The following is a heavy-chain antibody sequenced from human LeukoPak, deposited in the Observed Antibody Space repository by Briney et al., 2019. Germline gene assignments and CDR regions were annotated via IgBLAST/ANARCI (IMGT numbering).Heavy chain of an antibody. V-gene: IGHV4-34*01. CDR1: GGSISSHY. J-gene: IGHJ4*02. CDR3: ARGWDTAMVH. CDR2: INHSGST. Sequence: PSETLSLTCTVSGGSISSHYWSWIRQPPGKGLEWIGEINHSGSTNYNPSLKSRVTISVDTSKNQFSLKLSSVTAADTAVYYCARGWDTAMVHWGQGTLVTVSS. D-gene: IGHD5-18*01.